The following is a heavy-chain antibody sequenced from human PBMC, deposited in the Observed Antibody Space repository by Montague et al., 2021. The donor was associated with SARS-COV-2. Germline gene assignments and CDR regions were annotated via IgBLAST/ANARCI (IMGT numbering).Heavy chain of an antibody. V-gene: IGHV4-61*02. CDR3: ASGTYYYDSSGPPSLSWFAFDI. D-gene: IGHD3-22*01. Sequence: TLSLTCTVSGGSISSGSYYWSWIRQPAGKGLEWIGRIYTSGSTNYNPSLKSRVTISVDTSKNQFSLKLSSVTAADTVVYCCASGTYYYDSSGPPSLSWFAFDIWGQGTMATVSS. J-gene: IGHJ3*02. CDR2: IYTSGST. CDR1: GGSISSGSYY.